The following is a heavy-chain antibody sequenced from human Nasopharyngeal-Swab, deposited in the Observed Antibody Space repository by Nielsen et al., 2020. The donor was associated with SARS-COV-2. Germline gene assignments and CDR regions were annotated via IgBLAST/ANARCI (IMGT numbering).Heavy chain of an antibody. CDR2: INAGNGNT. D-gene: IGHD3-3*01. CDR3: ARSWEWGGYGAKEYYFDY. CDR1: GYTFTSYA. V-gene: IGHV1-3*01. J-gene: IGHJ4*02. Sequence: ASVKVFCKASGYTFTSYAMHWVRQAPGQRLEWMGWINAGNGNTKYSQKFQGRVTITRDTSASTAYMELSSLRSEDTAVYYCARSWEWGGYGAKEYYFDYWGQGTLVTVSS.